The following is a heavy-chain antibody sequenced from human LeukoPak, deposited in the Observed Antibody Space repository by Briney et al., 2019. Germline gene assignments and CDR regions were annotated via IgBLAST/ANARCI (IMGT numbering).Heavy chain of an antibody. CDR2: IYYSGST. CDR3: ARIPHRYYYGSGSHDY. CDR1: GGSISSSSYY. D-gene: IGHD3-10*01. Sequence: PSETLSLTCTVSGGSISSSSYYWGWIRQPPGKGLEWIGSIYYSGSTYYNPSLKSRVTISVDTSKNQFSLKLSSVTAADTAVYYCARIPHRYYYGSGSHDYWGQGTLVTVSS. J-gene: IGHJ4*02. V-gene: IGHV4-39*07.